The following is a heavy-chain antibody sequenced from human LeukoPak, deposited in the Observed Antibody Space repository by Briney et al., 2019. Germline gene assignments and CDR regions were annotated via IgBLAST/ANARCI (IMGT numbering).Heavy chain of an antibody. V-gene: IGHV4-34*01. Sequence: ETLSLTCAVYGGSFSGYYWSWIRQPPGKGLEWIGEINHSGSTNYNPSLKSRVTISVDTSKNQFSLKLSSVTAADTAVYYCATRAMVRGVITSYFDYWGQGTLVTVSS. CDR2: INHSGST. CDR1: GGSFSGYY. D-gene: IGHD3-10*01. CDR3: ATRAMVRGVITSYFDY. J-gene: IGHJ4*02.